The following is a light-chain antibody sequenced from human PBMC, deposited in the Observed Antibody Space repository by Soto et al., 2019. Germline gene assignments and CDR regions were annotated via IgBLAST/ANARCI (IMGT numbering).Light chain of an antibody. CDR3: LQHNSYPRT. Sequence: DIQMTQSPSSVSASVGDRVTITCRASQAIDSWLAWYQQKPGEAPKLLIFTGSLLHSGVPPRFSGSGSGTDFTLTISSLQPEDFATYYCLQHNSYPRTFGQGTKVEIK. CDR1: QAIDSW. J-gene: IGKJ1*01. CDR2: TGS. V-gene: IGKV1-12*01.